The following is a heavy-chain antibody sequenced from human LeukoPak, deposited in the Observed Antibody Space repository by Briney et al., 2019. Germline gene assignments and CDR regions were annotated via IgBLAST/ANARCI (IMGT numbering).Heavy chain of an antibody. Sequence: GGSLRLSCATSGFTFGSYAMHWVRQAPGKGLEWVAVMLFDGTHIYYADSVKGRFTISRDNSKNTLYLQMNSLRAEDTAVYYCARCSGYGMDVWGQGTTVTVSS. D-gene: IGHD3-10*02. CDR1: GFTFGSYA. CDR2: MLFDGTHI. J-gene: IGHJ6*02. V-gene: IGHV3-30-3*01. CDR3: ARCSGYGMDV.